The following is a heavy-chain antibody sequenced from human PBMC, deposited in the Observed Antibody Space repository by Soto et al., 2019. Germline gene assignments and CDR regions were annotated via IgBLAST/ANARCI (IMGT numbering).Heavy chain of an antibody. CDR3: SRIAVSGPITGFDY. Sequence: SETLSLTCTVSGGSISNSSYLWGWIRQPPGKGLQWIGSVSYSGSTYYNPSLKSRVTISVDTSKTQSSLRLSPVTAVDTAVYYCSRIAVSGPITGFDYWGQGALVTVSS. V-gene: IGHV4-39*01. D-gene: IGHD6-19*01. CDR1: GGSISNSSYL. CDR2: VSYSGST. J-gene: IGHJ4*02.